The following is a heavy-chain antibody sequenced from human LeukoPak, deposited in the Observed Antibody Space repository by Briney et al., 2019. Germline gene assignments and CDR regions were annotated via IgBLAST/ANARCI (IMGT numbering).Heavy chain of an antibody. CDR1: GFTFSSFA. V-gene: IGHV3-30-3*01. Sequence: GGSLRLSCAASGFTFSSFAMHGVGRAPGKGRGGGAVISYDGSNKYYADSVKGRFTISRDNSKNTLYLQMNSLRAEDTAVYYCARGGGSGWYIAHHLDYWGQGTLVTVSS. J-gene: IGHJ4*02. CDR2: ISYDGSNK. CDR3: ARGGGSGWYIAHHLDY. D-gene: IGHD6-19*01.